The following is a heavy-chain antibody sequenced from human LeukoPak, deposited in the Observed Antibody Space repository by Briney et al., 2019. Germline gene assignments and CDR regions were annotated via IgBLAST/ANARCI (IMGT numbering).Heavy chain of an antibody. Sequence: PGGSLRLSCAASGFTFGSYAMTWVRQAPGKGLEWVSVISGIGVATYYADSVKGRFTISRDNSKNTLYLQMNSLRAEDTAVYYCAKRAVTTFSSGFYYWGQGTLVTVSS. D-gene: IGHD4-17*01. J-gene: IGHJ4*02. CDR3: AKRAVTTFSSGFYY. CDR2: ISGIGVAT. V-gene: IGHV3-23*01. CDR1: GFTFGSYA.